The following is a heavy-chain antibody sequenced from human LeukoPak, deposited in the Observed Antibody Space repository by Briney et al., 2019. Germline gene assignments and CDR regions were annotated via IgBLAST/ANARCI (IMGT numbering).Heavy chain of an antibody. Sequence: SVKVSCKASGGTFSSYAISWVRQAPGQGLEWMGGIIPIFGTANYAQKFQGRVTITTDESTSTAYMELSSLRSEDTAVYYCARETPVAGINSVFYGMDVWGHGTTVTVSS. D-gene: IGHD6-19*01. CDR3: ARETPVAGINSVFYGMDV. J-gene: IGHJ6*02. V-gene: IGHV1-69*05. CDR2: IIPIFGTA. CDR1: GGTFSSYA.